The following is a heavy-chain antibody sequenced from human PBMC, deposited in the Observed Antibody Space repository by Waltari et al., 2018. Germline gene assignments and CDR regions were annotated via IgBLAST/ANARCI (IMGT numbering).Heavy chain of an antibody. CDR1: GFSFMGFA. D-gene: IGHD3-16*02. J-gene: IGHJ4*02. V-gene: IGHV3-23*01. Sequence: EVQLLESAGGLVQPGEALRLSCAASGFSFMGFAMTWVRQAPGGGWGCVASSSGIGATPFSADSGKGRFTIVRDNSRDTVYLQMNSLRVDDSAVYYCAKGSRGYTNYFFDSWGQGTLVSVSS. CDR3: AKGSRGYTNYFFDS. CDR2: SSGIGATP.